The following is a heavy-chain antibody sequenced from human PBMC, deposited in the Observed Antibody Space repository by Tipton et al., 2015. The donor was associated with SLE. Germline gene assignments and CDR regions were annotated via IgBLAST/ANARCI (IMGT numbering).Heavy chain of an antibody. J-gene: IGHJ4*02. D-gene: IGHD4-17*01. Sequence: SLRLSCAASGFSLKSYTMNWVRQAPGKGLEWVSYISSDGSTIYYPDSVRGRFTTSRDNAENSLYLQMNSLRVEDTAVYYCARDLTTVPRWGCSDSWGQGPLVSVSS. CDR1: GFSLKSYT. V-gene: IGHV3-48*01. CDR2: ISSDGSTI. CDR3: ARDLTTVPRWGCSDS.